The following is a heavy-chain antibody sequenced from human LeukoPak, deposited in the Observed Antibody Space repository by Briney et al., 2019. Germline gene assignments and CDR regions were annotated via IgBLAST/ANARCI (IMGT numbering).Heavy chain of an antibody. CDR3: ARRRVDTAMVHDY. D-gene: IGHD5-18*01. Sequence: ASVKVSCKASGGTFSSYAISWVRQAPGQGLEWMGGIIPIFGTANYAQKFQGRVTITADESTSTAYMELSSLRSEDTAVCYCARRRVDTAMVHDYWGQGTLVTVSS. J-gene: IGHJ4*02. CDR2: IIPIFGTA. CDR1: GGTFSSYA. V-gene: IGHV1-69*13.